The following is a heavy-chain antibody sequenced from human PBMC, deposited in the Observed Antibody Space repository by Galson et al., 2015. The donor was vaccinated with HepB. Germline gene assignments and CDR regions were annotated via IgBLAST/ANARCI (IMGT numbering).Heavy chain of an antibody. Sequence: SLRLSCAASGFTFSDYYMSWIRQAPGKGLEWVSYINSSSSYTNYADSVKGRFTISRDNAKNSLYLQMNSLRAEDTAVYYCAREVAGTTVDYWGQGTLVTVSS. CDR3: AREVAGTTVDY. V-gene: IGHV3-11*06. CDR2: INSSSSYT. CDR1: GFTFSDYY. J-gene: IGHJ4*02. D-gene: IGHD6-19*01.